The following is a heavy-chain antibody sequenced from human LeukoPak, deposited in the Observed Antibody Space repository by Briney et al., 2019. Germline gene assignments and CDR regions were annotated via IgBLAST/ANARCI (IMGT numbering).Heavy chain of an antibody. D-gene: IGHD6-6*01. Sequence: GALRLSCAASGFTFSSYGMHWVRQAPGKGLEWVAVIWYDGSNKYYADSVKGRFTISRDNSKNTLYLQMNSLRAEDTAVYYCARGGLEYSSSSDIDYWGQGTLVTVSS. V-gene: IGHV3-33*01. CDR2: IWYDGSNK. J-gene: IGHJ4*02. CDR3: ARGGLEYSSSSDIDY. CDR1: GFTFSSYG.